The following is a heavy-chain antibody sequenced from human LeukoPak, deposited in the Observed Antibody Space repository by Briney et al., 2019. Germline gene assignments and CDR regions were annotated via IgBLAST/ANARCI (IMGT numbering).Heavy chain of an antibody. CDR1: GGSISSSSYS. Sequence: PSETLSLTCTVSGGSISSSSYSWSWIRQPPGKGLEWIGYIYYSGSTYYNPSLKSRVTISVDTSKNQFSLKLSSVTAADTAVYYCARAPIDDYVWGSYRLGAFDIWGQGTMVTVSS. CDR3: ARAPIDDYVWGSYRLGAFDI. CDR2: IYYSGST. J-gene: IGHJ3*02. D-gene: IGHD3-16*02. V-gene: IGHV4-30-4*07.